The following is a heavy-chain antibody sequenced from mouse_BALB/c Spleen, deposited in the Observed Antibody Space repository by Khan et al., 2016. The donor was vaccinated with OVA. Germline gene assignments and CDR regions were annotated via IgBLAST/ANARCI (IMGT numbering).Heavy chain of an antibody. CDR3: AKDRGYYAVDY. J-gene: IGHJ4*01. CDR1: GFSLTSYG. V-gene: IGHV2-3*01. CDR2: IWGDGNT. Sequence: QVQLKQSGPGLVAPSQSLSITCTVSGFSLTSYGISWVRQPPGKGLEWLGVIWGDGNTNFHSALRSRLSISKDNSKSQVFLKLNSLQTDDTATYYCAKDRGYYAVDYWGQGTSVTVSS.